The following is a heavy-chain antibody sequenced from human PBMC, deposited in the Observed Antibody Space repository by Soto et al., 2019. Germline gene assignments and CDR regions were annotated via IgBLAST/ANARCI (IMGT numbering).Heavy chain of an antibody. CDR2: IYPAYSDT. J-gene: IGHJ5*02. CDR3: ARKDSSGYSNWFDP. CDR1: GYTFSRYW. D-gene: IGHD3-22*01. V-gene: IGHV5-51*01. Sequence: PGESLKISCKTSGYTFSRYWIAWVRQTPGRGLEWMGIIYPAYSDTRYSPSFQGQVTISADKSTSTAYLHWNSLKDSDSATYYCARKDSSGYSNWFDPWGQGTLVTVSS.